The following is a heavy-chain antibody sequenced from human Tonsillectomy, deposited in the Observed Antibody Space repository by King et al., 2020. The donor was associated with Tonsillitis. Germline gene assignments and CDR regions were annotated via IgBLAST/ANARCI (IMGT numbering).Heavy chain of an antibody. D-gene: IGHD6-19*01. CDR1: GYTFSGYY. CDR2: INPNSGGT. CDR3: AREDVIAVAGGGWFDP. V-gene: IGHV1-2*02. Sequence: QLVQSGAEVKKPGASVKVSCKASGYTFSGYYMHWVRQAPGQGLEWMGWINPNSGGTKYAQKFQGRVTMTRDTSISTAYMELSRLRSDDTAVYYCAREDVIAVAGGGWFDPWGQGTLVTVSS. J-gene: IGHJ5*02.